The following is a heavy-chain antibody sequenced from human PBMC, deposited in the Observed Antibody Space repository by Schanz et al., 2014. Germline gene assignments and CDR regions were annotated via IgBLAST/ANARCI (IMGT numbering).Heavy chain of an antibody. J-gene: IGHJ2*01. Sequence: EVQLLESGGGLVQPGGSLRLSCAASGFTFSSYAMTWVRQAPGMGLEWVSSISSGGNPYYANSVKGRFGISRDNSKNTLYLQMNSLRAEDTAIYYCAKDAPYPFDLWGRGTLITVSS. CDR1: GFTFSSYA. CDR3: AKDAPYPFDL. V-gene: IGHV3-23*01. CDR2: ISSGGNP.